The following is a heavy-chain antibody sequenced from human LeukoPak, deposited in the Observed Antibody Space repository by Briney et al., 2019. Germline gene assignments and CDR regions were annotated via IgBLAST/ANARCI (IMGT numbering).Heavy chain of an antibody. CDR1: GLTFSNYW. CDR3: ASCVYDFWGGYYAFDY. CDR2: IKQDGSEK. J-gene: IGHJ4*02. V-gene: IGHV3-7*01. D-gene: IGHD3-3*01. Sequence: PGGSLRLSCAASGLTFSNYWMSWVRQAPGKGLEWVANIKQDGSEKYYVDSVKGRFTISRDNAKNSLYVQMNSLRAEDTAVYYCASCVYDFWGGYYAFDYWGQGTLVTVSS.